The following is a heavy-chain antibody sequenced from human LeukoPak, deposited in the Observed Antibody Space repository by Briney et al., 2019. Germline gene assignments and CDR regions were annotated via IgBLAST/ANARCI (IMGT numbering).Heavy chain of an antibody. CDR1: GYSISSGYY. CDR2: IYHRGST. Sequence: SETLSLTCTVSGYSISSGYYWGWIRQPPGKGLEWIGSIYHRGSTYYNPSLKSRVTISVDTSKNQFSLKLSSVTAADTAVYYCARDGRSSGYYYHDYWGQGTLVTVSS. V-gene: IGHV4-38-2*02. D-gene: IGHD3-22*01. CDR3: ARDGRSSGYYYHDY. J-gene: IGHJ4*02.